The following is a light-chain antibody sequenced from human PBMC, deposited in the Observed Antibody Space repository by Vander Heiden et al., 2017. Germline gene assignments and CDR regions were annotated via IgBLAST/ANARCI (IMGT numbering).Light chain of an antibody. Sequence: SYVLTHPASVSVAPGPTARITCGGNNIGSRSVHWYQQKPGQAPVLVVYDDSDRPSGTPERFSGSNSGNTATLTISRVEAGDEADYYCQVWDSSSDHPVFGGGTKLTVL. CDR1: NIGSRS. CDR3: QVWDSSSDHPV. V-gene: IGLV3-21*02. J-gene: IGLJ3*02. CDR2: DDS.